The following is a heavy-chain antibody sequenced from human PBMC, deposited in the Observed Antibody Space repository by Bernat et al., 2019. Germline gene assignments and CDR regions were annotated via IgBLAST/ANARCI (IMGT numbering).Heavy chain of an antibody. J-gene: IGHJ4*02. Sequence: EVQLVESGGGLVRPGGSLTLSCAASGFTFRSSWMRWIRQAPGKGLEWVANIKQDGTEIYYVDAVKGRFTISRDNAKNSLYLQMNSLRAEDTAVYYCVKDTDYWGQGTLVTVSS. CDR3: VKDTDY. V-gene: IGHV3-7*03. CDR1: GFTFRSSW. CDR2: IKQDGTEI.